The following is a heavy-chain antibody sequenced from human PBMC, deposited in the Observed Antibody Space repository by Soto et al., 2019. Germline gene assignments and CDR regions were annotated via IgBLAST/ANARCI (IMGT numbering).Heavy chain of an antibody. CDR3: AKEVGDRSAYYYDTNWFDP. V-gene: IGHV3-30*18. CDR1: GFIFSNYA. J-gene: IGHJ5*02. CDR2: ISYDGSNK. D-gene: IGHD3-22*01. Sequence: GGSLRLSCAASGFIFSNYAMHWVRRAPGKGLEWVGLISYDGSNKYYADSMKGRFTISRDNAKNTLFLQMNSLRPEDTAVYHCAKEVGDRSAYYYDTNWFDPWGQGTLVTVSS.